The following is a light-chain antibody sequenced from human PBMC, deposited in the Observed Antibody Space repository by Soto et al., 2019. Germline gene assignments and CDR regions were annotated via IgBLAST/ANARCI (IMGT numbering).Light chain of an antibody. CDR1: QSVSNNY. Sequence: EIVLTQSPGTLSLSPGERATLFCRSSQSVSNNYLAWYQQKPGQAPRLLIYAASSRASGIPDRFSGSGSGTEFTLTITRLEPEDFALYYCQQYGRSPFTFGPGTKVDIK. V-gene: IGKV3-20*01. CDR3: QQYGRSPFT. CDR2: AAS. J-gene: IGKJ3*01.